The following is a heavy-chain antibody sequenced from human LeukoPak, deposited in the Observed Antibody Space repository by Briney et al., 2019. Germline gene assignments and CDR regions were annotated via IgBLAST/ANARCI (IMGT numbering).Heavy chain of an antibody. J-gene: IGHJ4*02. Sequence: GESLKISCKASGYSFTAYWIGWVRQMPGKGLEWMGIIHPDDSDTRYSPSFQGQVTISVDKSISTAYLQWSSLKASDSAIYFCARRIAGSGSDYWGQGTLVTVSS. V-gene: IGHV5-51*01. CDR2: IHPDDSDT. CDR3: ARRIAGSGSDY. CDR1: GYSFTAYW. D-gene: IGHD2/OR15-2a*01.